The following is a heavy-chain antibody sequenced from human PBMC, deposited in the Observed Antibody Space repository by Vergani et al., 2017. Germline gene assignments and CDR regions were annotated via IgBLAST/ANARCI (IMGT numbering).Heavy chain of an antibody. Sequence: QVQLVQSGAEVKQPGSSVKVSCKAAGGTFSSYTISWVRQAPGQGLEWMGRINPILGIANYAQKFQGRVTITADKSTSTAYMELSSLRSEDTAVYYCALYYYDDSGYYYGLDYWGEGTLATVSS. CDR1: GGTFSSYT. CDR3: ALYYYDDSGYYYGLDY. CDR2: INPILGIA. J-gene: IGHJ4*02. V-gene: IGHV1-69*02. D-gene: IGHD3-22*01.